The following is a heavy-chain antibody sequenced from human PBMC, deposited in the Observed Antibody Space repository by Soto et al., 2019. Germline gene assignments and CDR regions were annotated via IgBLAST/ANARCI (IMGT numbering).Heavy chain of an antibody. J-gene: IGHJ6*03. Sequence: SVKVSCKASGGTFSSYAISWVRQAPGQGLEWMGGIIPIFGTANYAQKFQGRVTMTTNKSISTAYMELSSLRSEDTAVYYCARDVEAVAGTEPYYYYMDVWGKGTTVTVSS. CDR1: GGTFSSYA. V-gene: IGHV1-69*05. D-gene: IGHD6-19*01. CDR3: ARDVEAVAGTEPYYYYMDV. CDR2: IIPIFGTA.